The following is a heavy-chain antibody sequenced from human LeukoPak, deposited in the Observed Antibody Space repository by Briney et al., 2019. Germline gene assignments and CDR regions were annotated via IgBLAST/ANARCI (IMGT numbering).Heavy chain of an antibody. J-gene: IGHJ3*02. CDR2: ISSSSSYI. Sequence: ETLSLTCTVSGGSISNYYWSWIRQPPGKGLEWVSSISSSSSYIYYADSVKGRFTISRDNAKNSLYLQMNSLRAEDTAVYYCARERTLMAFDIWGQGTMVTVSS. D-gene: IGHD2-2*01. CDR1: GGSISNYY. V-gene: IGHV3-21*01. CDR3: ARERTLMAFDI.